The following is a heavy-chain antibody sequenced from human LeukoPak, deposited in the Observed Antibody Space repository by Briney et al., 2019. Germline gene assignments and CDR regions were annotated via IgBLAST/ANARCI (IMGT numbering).Heavy chain of an antibody. Sequence: GESLKISCKASGYSFTSYWIGWVRQMPGKGLEWMGIIYPGDSDTRYSPSFQGQVTISADKSISTAYLQWSSLKASDTAMYYCARLQPSVSGSSWGFDYWGQGTLVTVSS. CDR1: GYSFTSYW. D-gene: IGHD3-10*01. V-gene: IGHV5-51*01. CDR2: IYPGDSDT. J-gene: IGHJ4*02. CDR3: ARLQPSVSGSSWGFDY.